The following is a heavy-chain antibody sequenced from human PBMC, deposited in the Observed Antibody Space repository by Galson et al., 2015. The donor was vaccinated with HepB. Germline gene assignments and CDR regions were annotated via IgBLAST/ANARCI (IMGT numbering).Heavy chain of an antibody. CDR2: INAGTGNT. D-gene: IGHD2-2*01. Sequence: CKASGYTFTSYSIHWVRQAPGQRPEWMGWINAGTGNTKYSEKFQGRLTITKDTSASTTYMELSSLRSEDTAMFYCASDYCTSTSCYQFDPWGQGTLVTVSS. CDR1: GYTFTSYS. V-gene: IGHV1-3*01. J-gene: IGHJ5*02. CDR3: ASDYCTSTSCYQFDP.